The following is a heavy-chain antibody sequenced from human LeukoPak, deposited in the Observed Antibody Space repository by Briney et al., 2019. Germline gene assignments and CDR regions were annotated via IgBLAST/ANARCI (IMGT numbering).Heavy chain of an antibody. D-gene: IGHD2-15*01. CDR1: GFAFSDHN. CDR3: ARTYGSGSLDY. V-gene: IGHV3-48*01. CDR2: ISGSGDAI. Sequence: GGSLRLSCVASGFAFSDHNMDWVRQAPGKGLEWVSYISGSGDAIFYADSVRGRFTISRDNAKNSVYLQMNSLRAEDTAVYYCARTYGSGSLDYGGQGTLVTVSS. J-gene: IGHJ4*02.